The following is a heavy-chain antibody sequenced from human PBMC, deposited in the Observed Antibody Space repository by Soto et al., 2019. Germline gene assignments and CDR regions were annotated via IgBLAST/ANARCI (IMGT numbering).Heavy chain of an antibody. CDR1: GFTFSSYG. CDR3: ARSGAAAGTQYHY. Sequence: QVQLVESGGGVVQPGRSLRLSCAASGFTFSSYGMHWVRQAPGKGLEWVAVIWDDGSNKYYADSVKGRFTISRDNSKNTLDLQMNSLRAEDTAVYYCARSGAAAGTQYHYWGQGTLVTVSS. J-gene: IGHJ4*02. D-gene: IGHD6-13*01. CDR2: IWDDGSNK. V-gene: IGHV3-33*01.